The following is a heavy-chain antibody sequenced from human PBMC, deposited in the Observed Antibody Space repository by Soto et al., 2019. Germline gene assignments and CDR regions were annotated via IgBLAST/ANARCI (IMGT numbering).Heavy chain of an antibody. Sequence: GASVKVSCKASVYSFTDYHRHWVRQAPGQGLEWLGRINPKSGGTSTAQKFQGWVTMTRDRSISTVYMELTRLRSDDTAVYFCARGHSTDCSNGVCSFFYNHEMDVWGQGTTVT. CDR1: VYSFTDYH. V-gene: IGHV1-2*04. CDR3: ARGHSTDCSNGVCSFFYNHEMDV. J-gene: IGHJ6*02. D-gene: IGHD2-8*01. CDR2: INPKSGGT.